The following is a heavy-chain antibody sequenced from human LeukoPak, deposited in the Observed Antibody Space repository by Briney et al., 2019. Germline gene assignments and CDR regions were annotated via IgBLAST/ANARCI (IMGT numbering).Heavy chain of an antibody. CDR2: VYYSGST. CDR3: ARRYSSSWSDAFDI. D-gene: IGHD6-13*01. CDR1: GGSISSYY. J-gene: IGHJ3*02. Sequence: PSKTLSLTCSVSGGSISSYYWSWIRQPPGKGLEWVGHVYYSGSTNYNPSLKSRVTISVDTSKNQFSLKLSSVTAADTAVYYCARRYSSSWSDAFDIWGQGTIVTVSS. V-gene: IGHV4-59*01.